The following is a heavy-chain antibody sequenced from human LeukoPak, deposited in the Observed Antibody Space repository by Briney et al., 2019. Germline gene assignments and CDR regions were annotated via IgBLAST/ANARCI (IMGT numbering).Heavy chain of an antibody. Sequence: SETLSLTCTVSGGSISSSSYYWGWIRQPPGKGLEWIGSIYYSGSTYYNPSLKSRVTISVDTSKNQFSLKLSSVTAADTAVYYCARHVLYYYGSGSLSWFDPWGQGTLVTVSS. CDR1: GGSISSSSYY. D-gene: IGHD3-10*01. V-gene: IGHV4-39*01. CDR3: ARHVLYYYGSGSLSWFDP. CDR2: IYYSGST. J-gene: IGHJ5*02.